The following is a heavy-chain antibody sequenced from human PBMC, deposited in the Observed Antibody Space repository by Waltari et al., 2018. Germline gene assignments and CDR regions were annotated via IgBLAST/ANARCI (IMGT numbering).Heavy chain of an antibody. D-gene: IGHD2-21*01. Sequence: QVQLHQWGPGQLKPSETLSLTCAVSGESFLGYFWSWIRQSPGKGLEGLGAIHYRGSTNYNPTLASRLSLSVDTTKKQFSLRLTSVTAADAALYFCARYGEVPPNYFFDYWGQGTLVTVSS. CDR3: ARYGEVPPNYFFDY. V-gene: IGHV4-34*01. CDR1: GESFLGYF. CDR2: IHYRGST. J-gene: IGHJ4*01.